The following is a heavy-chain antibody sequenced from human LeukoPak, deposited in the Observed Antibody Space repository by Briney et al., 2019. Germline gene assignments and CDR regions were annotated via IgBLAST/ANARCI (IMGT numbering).Heavy chain of an antibody. CDR2: ISGSGGST. V-gene: IGHV3-23*01. Sequence: PGGSLRLSCAASGFTFSSYAMSWVRQAPGKGLEWVSAISGSGGSTYYADSVKGRFTISRDNSKNTLYLQMNSLRPEDTAVYYCANGGDTAMVTTGYWGQGTLVTVSS. D-gene: IGHD5-18*01. J-gene: IGHJ4*02. CDR1: GFTFSSYA. CDR3: ANGGDTAMVTTGY.